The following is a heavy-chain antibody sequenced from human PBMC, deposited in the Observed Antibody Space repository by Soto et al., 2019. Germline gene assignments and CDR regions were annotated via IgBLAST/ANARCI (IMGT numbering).Heavy chain of an antibody. J-gene: IGHJ4*02. CDR2: ISYSGST. Sequence: SETLSLTCTVSGGSVSSGSYYWSWIRQPPGKGLEWIGYISYSGSTHYNPSLKSRVTISVDTSKNQFSLKLNSMTAADTAVYYCAREGYSSSNWGQGTLVTSPQ. CDR3: AREGYSSSN. V-gene: IGHV4-61*01. D-gene: IGHD6-6*01. CDR1: GGSVSSGSYY.